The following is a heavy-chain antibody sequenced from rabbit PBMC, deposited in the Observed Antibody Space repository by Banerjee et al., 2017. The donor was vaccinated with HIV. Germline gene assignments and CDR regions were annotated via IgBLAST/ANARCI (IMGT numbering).Heavy chain of an antibody. CDR3: ARDSGSGWYLDRLDL. CDR2: IYTGHGGT. CDR1: GFSYSGGYD. Sequence: QSLEESGGDLVKPGASLTLTCKASGFSYSGGYDMCWVRQAPGKELEWIACIYTGHGGTYYASWAKGRLTISKTSSTTVTLQMTSLTAADTATYFCARDSGSGWYLDRLDLWGPGTLVTVS. D-gene: IGHD1-1*01. V-gene: IGHV1S40*01. J-gene: IGHJ3*01.